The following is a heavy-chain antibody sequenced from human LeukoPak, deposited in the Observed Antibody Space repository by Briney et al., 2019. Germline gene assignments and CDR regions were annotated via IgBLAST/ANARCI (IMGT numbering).Heavy chain of an antibody. CDR3: ASRYSSSCFDP. D-gene: IGHD6-13*01. V-gene: IGHV4-39*01. CDR1: GGSINSSSYY. Sequence: SETLSLTCTVSGGSINSSSYYCGWIRQPPGRGLEWIGSIYYSGSTYYNPSLKSRVTISVDTSKNQFSLKLSSVTAADTAVYYCASRYSSSCFDPWGQGTLVTVSS. J-gene: IGHJ5*02. CDR2: IYYSGST.